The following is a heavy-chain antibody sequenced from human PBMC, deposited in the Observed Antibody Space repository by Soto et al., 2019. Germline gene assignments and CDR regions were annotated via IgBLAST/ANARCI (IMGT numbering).Heavy chain of an antibody. Sequence: QVHLAESGGGVVQAGGSLRLSCAASGFIFSRYGMHWVRQAPGKGLEWVAVLWYDGSNTYYSDSVKGRFTISRDNSKSTLYLQMNSLRDEDTAVYYCARGGCAGARCHYYYYMDVWGKGTTVTVSS. D-gene: IGHD2-21*01. CDR3: ARGGCAGARCHYYYYMDV. CDR1: GFIFSRYG. J-gene: IGHJ6*03. V-gene: IGHV3-33*01. CDR2: LWYDGSNT.